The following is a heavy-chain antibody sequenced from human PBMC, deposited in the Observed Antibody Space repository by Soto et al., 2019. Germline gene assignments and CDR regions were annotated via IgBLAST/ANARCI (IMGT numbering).Heavy chain of an antibody. V-gene: IGHV4-4*02. J-gene: IGHJ6*02. CDR3: VGTSHADILGYYDMDV. D-gene: IGHD3-16*01. CDR2: IHHSGST. Sequence: PSETLSLTCAVSGGSIYSNNWWSWVRQPPGKGLEWIGEIHHSGSTNYNPSLNSRVTISVDNSKNQFSLKVNSVTAADTAEYYCVGTSHADILGYYDMDVWGQGTTVTVSS. CDR1: GGSIYSNNW.